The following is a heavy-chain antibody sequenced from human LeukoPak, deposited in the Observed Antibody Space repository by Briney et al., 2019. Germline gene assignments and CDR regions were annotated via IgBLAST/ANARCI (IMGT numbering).Heavy chain of an antibody. CDR3: ASVVTGVDYFDY. D-gene: IGHD4-23*01. CDR2: INHSGST. Sequence: SETLSLTCTVSGGSISSGGYYWSWIRQHPGKGLEWIGEINHSGSTNYNPSLKSRVTISVDTSKNQFSLKLSSVTAADTAVYYCASVVTGVDYFDYWGQGTLVTVSS. CDR1: GGSISSGGYY. V-gene: IGHV4-39*07. J-gene: IGHJ4*02.